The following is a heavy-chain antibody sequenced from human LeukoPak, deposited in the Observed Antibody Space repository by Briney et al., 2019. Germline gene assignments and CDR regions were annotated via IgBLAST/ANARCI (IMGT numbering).Heavy chain of an antibody. CDR1: GFTFSSYT. J-gene: IGHJ6*02. V-gene: IGHV3-21*01. CDR2: VSSDSADI. D-gene: IGHD6-6*01. Sequence: GGSLSLSCAASGFTFSSYTMNWVRQAPGKGLEWVSSVSSDSADIFYADSLQGRFTVSRDKAKNSLYLQMNSLRAEDTAVYYCAKEMYSSSSAPLDYYYGMDVWGQGTTVTVSS. CDR3: AKEMYSSSSAPLDYYYGMDV.